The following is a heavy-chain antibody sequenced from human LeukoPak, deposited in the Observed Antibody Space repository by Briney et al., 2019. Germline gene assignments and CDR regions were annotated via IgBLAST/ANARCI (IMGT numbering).Heavy chain of an antibody. CDR1: GFTFSSYA. CDR2: ISSNGDST. D-gene: IGHD3-3*01. V-gene: IGHV3-64D*09. CDR3: VKSASSFGANWYDP. J-gene: IGHJ5*02. Sequence: GGSLRLSCSASGFTFSSYAMHWVRQAPGTVLEYVSAISSNGDSTYYADSVKGRFIISRDNSKNSLSLQMSSLRPEDTAVYYCVKSASSFGANWYDPWGQGTLVTVSS.